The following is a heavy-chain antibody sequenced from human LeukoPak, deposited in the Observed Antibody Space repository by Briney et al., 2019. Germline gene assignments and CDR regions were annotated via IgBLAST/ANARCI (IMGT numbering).Heavy chain of an antibody. CDR3: ARKPRMGRWFDP. J-gene: IGHJ5*02. CDR1: GGSISSGSYY. CDR2: IYTSGST. V-gene: IGHV4-61*02. D-gene: IGHD3-10*01. Sequence: SQTLSLTCTVSGGSISSGSYYWSWIRQPAGKGLEWIGRIYTSGSTNYNPSLKSRVTISVDTPKNQFSLKLSSVTAADTAVYYCARKPRMGRWFDPWGQGTLVTVSS.